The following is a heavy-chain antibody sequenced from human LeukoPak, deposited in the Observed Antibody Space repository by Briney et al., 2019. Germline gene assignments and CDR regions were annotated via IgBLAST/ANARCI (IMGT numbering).Heavy chain of an antibody. V-gene: IGHV3-48*04. CDR3: AKSVLRSGPSSNYFDY. J-gene: IGHJ4*02. CDR1: GFAFNTYS. Sequence: GGSLRFSCAASGFAFNTYSMNWVRQAPGKGLESVSYISSSSGTTYYADSVKGRFTTSRDNVKNSVYLQMNSLRVEDTAVYYCAKSVLRSGPSSNYFDYWGQGTLVTVSS. CDR2: ISSSSGTT. D-gene: IGHD3-3*01.